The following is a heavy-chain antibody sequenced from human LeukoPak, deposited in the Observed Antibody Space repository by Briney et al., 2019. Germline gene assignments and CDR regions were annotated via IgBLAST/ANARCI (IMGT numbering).Heavy chain of an antibody. CDR2: ISSSSNTI. Sequence: TGGSLRLSCAASGFIFSNYGMNWVRQAPGKGLEWVSYISSSSNTIYHADSVKGRFTISRDNAKNSLYLQMNNLRDEDTAVYYCASSGMTTVTTFVYWGQGTLVTVSS. J-gene: IGHJ4*02. CDR3: ASSGMTTVTTFVY. D-gene: IGHD4-17*01. CDR1: GFIFSNYG. V-gene: IGHV3-48*02.